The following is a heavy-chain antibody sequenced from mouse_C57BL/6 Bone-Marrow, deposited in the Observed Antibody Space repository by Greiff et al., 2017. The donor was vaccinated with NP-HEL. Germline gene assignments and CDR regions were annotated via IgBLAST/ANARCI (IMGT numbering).Heavy chain of an antibody. CDR1: GYTFTSYW. J-gene: IGHJ1*03. CDR3: AADGYFWYFDV. Sequence: QVQLKQPGAELVMPGASVKLSCKASGYTFTSYWMHWVKQRPGQGLEWIGEIDPSDSYTNYNQKFKGKSTLTVDKSSSTAYMQLSSLTSEDSADYYCAADGYFWYFDVWGTGTTVTVSS. CDR2: IDPSDSYT. V-gene: IGHV1-69*01. D-gene: IGHD2-3*01.